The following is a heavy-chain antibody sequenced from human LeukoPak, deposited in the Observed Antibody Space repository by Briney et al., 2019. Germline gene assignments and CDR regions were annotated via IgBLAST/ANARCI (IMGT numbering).Heavy chain of an antibody. CDR3: ASRKLGNDY. CDR1: GGPVSDYY. V-gene: IGHV4-59*02. CDR2: IYYTGT. J-gene: IGHJ4*02. Sequence: SGTLSLTCAVSGGPVSDYYWSWIRQSPGKGLEWIGYIYYTGTSYNPSLKSRVTISADTSKNQFSLNLSSVTAADTAVYYCASRKLGNDYWGQGTLVTVSS. D-gene: IGHD7-27*01.